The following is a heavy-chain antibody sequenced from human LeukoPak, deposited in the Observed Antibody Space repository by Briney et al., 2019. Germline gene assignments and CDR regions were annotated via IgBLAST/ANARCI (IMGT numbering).Heavy chain of an antibody. V-gene: IGHV3-33*01. Sequence: LKLSCLESGFTFTSYGMHWVRQPPGKGLKRMAVIWYDGSNKYYADSLEGRFTSSRDNSRNTLYLQMNTLRAEDTAVYYCARDRKYRSSPGNAFDIWGQGKTVTASS. J-gene: IGHJ3*02. CDR2: IWYDGSNK. CDR3: ARDRKYRSSPGNAFDI. D-gene: IGHD6-6*01. CDR1: GFTFTSYG.